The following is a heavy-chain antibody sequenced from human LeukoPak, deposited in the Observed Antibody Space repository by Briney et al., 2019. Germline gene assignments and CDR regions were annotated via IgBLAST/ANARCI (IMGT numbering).Heavy chain of an antibody. CDR1: GFTFSDYY. J-gene: IGHJ5*02. CDR2: INIGGTNT. CDR3: ATDGAGFDT. V-gene: IGHV3-11*01. Sequence: GGSLRLSCAASGFTFSDYYMSWIRQAPGKGLEWLSYINIGGTNTHYADSVKGRFTISRDNAKKSLYLQMNNLRAEDTAVYFCATDGAGFDTWGQGVLVTVSS.